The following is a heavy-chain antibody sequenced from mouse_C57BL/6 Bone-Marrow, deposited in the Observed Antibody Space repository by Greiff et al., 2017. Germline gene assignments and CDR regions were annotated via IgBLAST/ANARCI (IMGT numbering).Heavy chain of an antibody. J-gene: IGHJ2*01. CDR2: IDPSDSYT. CDR3: ARGRITTVVGYFDS. D-gene: IGHD1-1*01. Sequence: QVQLQQPGAELVMPGASVKLSCKASGYTFTSYWMHWVKQRPGQGLEWIGEIDPSDSYTNYNQKFKGKSTLTVDKSSSTAYMQLSSLTSEDSAVYFCARGRITTVVGYFDSWGQGTTLTVSS. V-gene: IGHV1-69*01. CDR1: GYTFTSYW.